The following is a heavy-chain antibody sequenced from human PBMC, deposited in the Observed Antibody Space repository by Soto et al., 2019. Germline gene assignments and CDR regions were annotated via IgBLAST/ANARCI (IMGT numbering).Heavy chain of an antibody. J-gene: IGHJ6*03. Sequence: QVQLVQSGAEVKKPGASVKVSCEASGYTFTSYGISWVRQAPGQGLEWMGWISAYNGNTNYAQKLQGRVTMTTDTSTSTAYMELRSLRSDDTAVYYCATYSAMVRGTYYYYMDVWGKGTTVTVSS. CDR1: GYTFTSYG. D-gene: IGHD3-10*01. CDR3: ATYSAMVRGTYYYYMDV. CDR2: ISAYNGNT. V-gene: IGHV1-18*01.